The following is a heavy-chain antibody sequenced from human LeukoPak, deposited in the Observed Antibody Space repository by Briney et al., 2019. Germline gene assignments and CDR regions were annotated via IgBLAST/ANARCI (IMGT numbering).Heavy chain of an antibody. CDR2: INPNSGGT. D-gene: IGHD3-10*01. CDR1: GYTFTGYY. J-gene: IGHJ4*02. CDR3: ARGPYYYGSGSHPDY. Sequence: ASVKVSCKASGYTFTGYYMHWVRQAPGQGLEWMGWINPNSGGTNYAQKFQGRVTMTRDTSISTAYMELSRLRSDDTAVYYCARGPYYYGSGSHPDYWGQGTLVTVSS. V-gene: IGHV1-2*02.